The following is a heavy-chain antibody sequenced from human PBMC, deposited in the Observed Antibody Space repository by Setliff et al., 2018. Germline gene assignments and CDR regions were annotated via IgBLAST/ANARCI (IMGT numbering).Heavy chain of an antibody. CDR3: AAVGIDAGGGWFDP. CDR1: GGFIRDYY. D-gene: IGHD1-26*01. CDR2: IYYRGTT. V-gene: IGHV4-59*01. Sequence: SETLSLTCTVSGGFIRDYYWNWIRQSPGKGLEWIGYIYYRGTTNYNSSLKSRVTISIDMSKNQFSLKLSSATAADTAVYFCAAVGIDAGGGWFDPWGHGIQVTV. J-gene: IGHJ5*02.